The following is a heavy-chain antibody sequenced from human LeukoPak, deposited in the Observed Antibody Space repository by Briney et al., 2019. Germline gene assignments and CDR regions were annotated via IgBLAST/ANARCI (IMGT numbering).Heavy chain of an antibody. Sequence: GASVKVSCKVSGYTLTELSMHWVRQAPGKGLEWMGGFDPEDGETIYAQKFQGRVTMIEDTSTDTAYMELSSLRSEDTAVYYCAILGYYYYYGMDVWGQGTTVTVSS. CDR2: FDPEDGET. CDR1: GYTLTELS. J-gene: IGHJ6*02. V-gene: IGHV1-24*01. CDR3: AILGYYYYYGMDV. D-gene: IGHD7-27*01.